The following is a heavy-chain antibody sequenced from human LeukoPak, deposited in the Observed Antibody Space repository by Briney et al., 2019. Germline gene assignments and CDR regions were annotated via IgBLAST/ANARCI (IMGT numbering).Heavy chain of an antibody. Sequence: SETLSLTCAVYSGSFSGYYWSWIRQPPGKGLEWIGEINHSGSTNYNPSLKSRVTISVDTSKNQFSLKLSSVTAADTAVYYCARGGPSLNRVDYWGQGTLVTVSS. CDR1: SGSFSGYY. V-gene: IGHV4-34*01. D-gene: IGHD1-14*01. CDR2: INHSGST. CDR3: ARGGPSLNRVDY. J-gene: IGHJ4*02.